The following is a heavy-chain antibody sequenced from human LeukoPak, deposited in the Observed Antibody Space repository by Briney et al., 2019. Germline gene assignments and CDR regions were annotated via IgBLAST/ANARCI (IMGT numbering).Heavy chain of an antibody. V-gene: IGHV4-31*03. CDR2: IYYSGST. Sequence: SETLSLTCTVSGGSISSGGYYWSWIRQRPGKGLEWIGYIYYSGSTSYNPSLKSRVTISVDTSKNQFSLKLSSVTAADTAVYYCAGGLSYDSSGSLDYWGQGTLVTVSS. CDR1: GGSISSGGYY. D-gene: IGHD3-22*01. J-gene: IGHJ4*02. CDR3: AGGLSYDSSGSLDY.